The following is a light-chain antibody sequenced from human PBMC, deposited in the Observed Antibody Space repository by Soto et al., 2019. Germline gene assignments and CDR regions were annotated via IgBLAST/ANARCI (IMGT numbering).Light chain of an antibody. CDR1: SSDVGSYNL. Sequence: QSVLTQPASVSGSPGQSITISCTGTSSDVGSYNLVSWYQQHPGKAPKLLSSEGSKRPSGVSNRFSGYKSGNTASLTISGLQAEDEGDYYCCSYAGSSTLVFGGGTKLTVL. J-gene: IGLJ2*01. CDR2: EGS. CDR3: CSYAGSSTLV. V-gene: IGLV2-23*01.